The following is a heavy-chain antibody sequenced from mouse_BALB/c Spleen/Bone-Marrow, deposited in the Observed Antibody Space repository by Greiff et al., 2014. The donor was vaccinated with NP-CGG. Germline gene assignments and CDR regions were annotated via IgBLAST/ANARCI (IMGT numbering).Heavy chain of an antibody. J-gene: IGHJ2*01. CDR1: GYSITSDYA. CDR2: ISYSGST. D-gene: IGHD2-10*01. CDR3: ARATYYGNFFDY. V-gene: IGHV3-2*02. Sequence: EVQLQQSGPGLVKPSQSLSLTCTVTGYSITSDYAWNWIRQFPGNKLEWMGYISYSGSTDYNPSLKSRISITRDTSKNQCFLQLNSVTTEDTATYYCARATYYGNFFDYWGQGTTLTVSS.